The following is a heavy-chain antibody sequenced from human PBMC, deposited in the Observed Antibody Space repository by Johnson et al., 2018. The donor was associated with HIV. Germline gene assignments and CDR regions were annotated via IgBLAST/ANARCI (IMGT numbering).Heavy chain of an antibody. CDR2: IYSGGST. CDR1: GITVSSNY. D-gene: IGHD1-26*01. Sequence: VQLVESGGGLVQPGGSLRLSCAASGITVSSNYMTWVRQAPGKGLEWVSVIYSGGSTYYADSMKGRFTISRDNSKNTLYLQMNSHRAEDTAVYYCARLTWDQNRGWDAFDIWGQGTMVTVSS. CDR3: ARLTWDQNRGWDAFDI. J-gene: IGHJ3*02. V-gene: IGHV3-66*02.